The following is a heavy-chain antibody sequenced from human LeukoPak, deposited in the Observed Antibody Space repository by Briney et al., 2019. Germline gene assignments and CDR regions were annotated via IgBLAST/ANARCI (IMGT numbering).Heavy chain of an antibody. J-gene: IGHJ4*02. V-gene: IGHV3-9*03. CDR1: GFTFDDSA. Sequence: PGGSLRLSCAASGFTFDDSAMHWVRQAPGKGLEWVSGISWNSGIVGYADSVKGRFTISRDNAKNSLYLQMNSLRTEDMALYYCTKETNGYIYGYFDYWGQGTLVTVSS. CDR2: ISWNSGIV. CDR3: TKETNGYIYGYFDY. D-gene: IGHD5-18*01.